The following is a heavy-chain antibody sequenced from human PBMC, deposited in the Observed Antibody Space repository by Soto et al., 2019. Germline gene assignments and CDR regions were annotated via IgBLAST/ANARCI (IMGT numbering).Heavy chain of an antibody. J-gene: IGHJ4*02. Sequence: LRLSCTASGFTFSDYYMSWIRQTPGKGLEWLAYISGSGSTTYYTDSVKGRFAISRDNARTSLYLQINSLRVEDSAVYYCARSSLTYFEFWGQGTLVTVSS. CDR3: ARSSLTYFEF. CDR1: GFTFSDYY. CDR2: ISGSGSTT. V-gene: IGHV3-11*01.